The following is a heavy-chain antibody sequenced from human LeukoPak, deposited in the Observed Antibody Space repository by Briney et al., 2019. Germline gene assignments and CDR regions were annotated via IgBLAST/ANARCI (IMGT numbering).Heavy chain of an antibody. CDR3: ARASSFGEFHFDY. CDR1: VGTFSSYA. Sequence: ASVKVSCKASVGTFSSYAISWVRQAPGQGLEWMGGIIPIFGTANYAQKFQGRVTITADESTSTAYMELSSLRSEDTAVYYCARASSFGEFHFDYWGQGTLVTVSS. D-gene: IGHD3-10*01. V-gene: IGHV1-69*13. J-gene: IGHJ4*02. CDR2: IIPIFGTA.